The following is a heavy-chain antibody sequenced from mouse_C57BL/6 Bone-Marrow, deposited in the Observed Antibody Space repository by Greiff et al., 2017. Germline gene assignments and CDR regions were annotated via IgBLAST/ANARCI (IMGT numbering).Heavy chain of an antibody. CDR3: ARSYYYGSSYWYFDV. Sequence: QVQLQQSGAELVRPGTSVKMSCKASGYTFTNYWIGWAKQRPGHGLEWIGEIYPGGGYTNYNEKFKGKATLTADKSSSTAYMQFSSLTSEDSAIYYCARSYYYGSSYWYFDVWGTGTTVTVSS. CDR1: GYTFTNYW. CDR2: IYPGGGYT. J-gene: IGHJ1*03. D-gene: IGHD1-1*01. V-gene: IGHV1-63*01.